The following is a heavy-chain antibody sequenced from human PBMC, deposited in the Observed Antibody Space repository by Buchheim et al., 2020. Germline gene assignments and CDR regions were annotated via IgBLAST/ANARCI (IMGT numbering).Heavy chain of an antibody. CDR2: IKQDGSEK. Sequence: EVQLVESGGGLVQPGGSLRLSCAASGFTFSSYWMSWVRQAPGKGLEWVANIKQDGSEKYYVDSVKGRFTISRDNAKNSLYLQMNSLRAEDKAVYYCARRAGKAVAAKKGAFDIWGQGT. CDR3: ARRAGKAVAAKKGAFDI. D-gene: IGHD6-19*01. CDR1: GFTFSSYW. J-gene: IGHJ3*02. V-gene: IGHV3-7*01.